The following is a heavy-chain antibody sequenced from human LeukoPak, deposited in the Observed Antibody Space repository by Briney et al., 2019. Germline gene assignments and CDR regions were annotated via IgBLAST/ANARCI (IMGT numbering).Heavy chain of an antibody. J-gene: IGHJ3*02. Sequence: GGSLRLPCAASGFTVSSNYMSWVRQAPGKGLEWVSVIYSGGSTYYADSVKGRFTISRDNSKNTLYLQMNSLRAEDTAVYYCARDPGLMDVRGAFDIWGQGTMVTVSS. V-gene: IGHV3-53*01. CDR1: GFTVSSNY. CDR2: IYSGGST. CDR3: ARDPGLMDVRGAFDI. D-gene: IGHD2-8*01.